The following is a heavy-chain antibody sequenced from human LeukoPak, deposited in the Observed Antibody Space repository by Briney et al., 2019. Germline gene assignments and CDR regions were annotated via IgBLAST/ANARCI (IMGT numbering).Heavy chain of an antibody. J-gene: IGHJ4*02. D-gene: IGHD1-26*01. V-gene: IGHV4-4*07. CDR1: GASISTYY. Sequence: SETLSLTCTVSGASISTYYWSWIRQPAGKGLEWIGRIYTSGSTNYNPSLKSRVTMSVDTSKNQLFLRLSSVTAADTAVYYCAREWELPGGYGYWGQGTLVTVSS. CDR3: AREWELPGGYGY. CDR2: IYTSGST.